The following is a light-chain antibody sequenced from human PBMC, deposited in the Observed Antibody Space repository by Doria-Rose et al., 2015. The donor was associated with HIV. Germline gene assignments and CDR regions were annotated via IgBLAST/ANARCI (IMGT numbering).Light chain of an antibody. CDR1: QSFSSTY. CDR3: HQYGTSWT. V-gene: IGKV3-20*01. J-gene: IGKJ1*01. Sequence: TQSPGTLSLSPGERATLSCRASQSFSSTYLAWYHQKPGLAPSLLIYDGSYRSNGIPDRFSASGSGTDVTLTINRLEPEDFALYYCHQYGTSWTFGQGTKVEI. CDR2: DGS.